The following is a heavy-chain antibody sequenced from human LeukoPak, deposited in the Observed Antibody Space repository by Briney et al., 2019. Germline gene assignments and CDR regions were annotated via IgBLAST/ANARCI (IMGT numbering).Heavy chain of an antibody. CDR2: ISSSSSYI. CDR1: GFTVNYW. J-gene: IGHJ6*02. V-gene: IGHV3-21*01. CDR3: AKVSGGGLYYDGMDV. Sequence: PGGSLRLSCAASGFTVNYWMNWVRQAPGKGLEWVSSISSSSSYIYYADSVKGRFTISRDNAKNSLYLQMNSLRAEDTAVYYCAKVSGGGLYYDGMDVWGQGTTVTVSS. D-gene: IGHD1-14*01.